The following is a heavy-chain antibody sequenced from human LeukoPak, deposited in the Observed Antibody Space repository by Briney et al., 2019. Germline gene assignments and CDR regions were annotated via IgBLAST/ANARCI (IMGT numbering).Heavy chain of an antibody. J-gene: IGHJ4*02. D-gene: IGHD4-17*01. CDR2: ISSSSSYT. Sequence: GGSLRLSCAASGFTFSDFYMSWLRQAPGKGLEWVSYISSSSSYTNYADSVKGRFTISRDNAKNSLYLQMNSLRAEDTAVYYCARVGETVTASDYWGQGTLVTVSS. V-gene: IGHV3-11*06. CDR3: ARVGETVTASDY. CDR1: GFTFSDFY.